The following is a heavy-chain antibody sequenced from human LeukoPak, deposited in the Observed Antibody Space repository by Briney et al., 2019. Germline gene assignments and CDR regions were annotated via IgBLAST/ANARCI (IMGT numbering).Heavy chain of an antibody. D-gene: IGHD3-10*01. J-gene: IGHJ4*02. CDR1: GFTVSGNY. Sequence: GGSLRLSCAVSGFTVSGNYMSWVRQAPGKGLEWVSLIYSGGTTYYADSVKGRFTISRDNSKNTLYLEVISLTAEDTAVYYCAKDDAWIRFGEWSQGTLVTVSS. V-gene: IGHV3-53*01. CDR2: IYSGGTT. CDR3: AKDDAWIRFGE.